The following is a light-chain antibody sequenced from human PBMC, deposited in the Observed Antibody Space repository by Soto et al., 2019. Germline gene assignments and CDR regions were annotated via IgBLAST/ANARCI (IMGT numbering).Light chain of an antibody. J-gene: IGKJ4*01. Sequence: EVVMTQSPATLSASPGERVILSCRASQNIGSNLAWYQQRPGQAPRLLMYGASTRATETPARFSGSGSGTDFTLTISSLEPADFAVYYCQQRSNWPLTFGGGTKVDIK. V-gene: IGKV3-11*01. CDR2: GAS. CDR3: QQRSNWPLT. CDR1: QNIGSN.